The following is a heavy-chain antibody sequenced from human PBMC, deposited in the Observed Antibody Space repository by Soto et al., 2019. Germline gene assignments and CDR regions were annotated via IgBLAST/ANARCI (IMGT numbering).Heavy chain of an antibody. V-gene: IGHV1-18*01. CDR1: GYTFTSYG. CDR3: ARLYCSSTSCHKPTRGYFDY. Sequence: QVPLVQSGAEVKKPGASVKVSCKASGYTFTSYGISWVRQAPGQGLEWMGWISAYNGNTNYAQKLQGRVTMTTDTSTSTAYMELRSLRSDDTAVYYCARLYCSSTSCHKPTRGYFDYWGQGTLVTVSS. D-gene: IGHD2-2*01. CDR2: ISAYNGNT. J-gene: IGHJ4*02.